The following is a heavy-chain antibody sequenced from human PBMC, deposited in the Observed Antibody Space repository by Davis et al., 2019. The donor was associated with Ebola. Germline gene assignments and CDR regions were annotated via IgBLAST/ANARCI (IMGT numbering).Heavy chain of an antibody. V-gene: IGHV3-23*03. D-gene: IGHD7-27*01. J-gene: IGHJ2*01. Sequence: GESLKISCAASGFTFTSYAMSWVRQAPGKGLVWVSRINRDGSDIKYADSVKGRFTISRDNSKNTLYLQMNSLRADDTAVYYCAKSRGEELGIGWYFDLWGRGTLVTVSS. CDR2: INRDGSDI. CDR3: AKSRGEELGIGWYFDL. CDR1: GFTFTSYA.